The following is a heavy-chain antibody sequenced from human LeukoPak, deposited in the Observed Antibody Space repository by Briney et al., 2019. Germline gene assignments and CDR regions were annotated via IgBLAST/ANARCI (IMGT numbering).Heavy chain of an antibody. D-gene: IGHD3-9*01. J-gene: IGHJ3*02. CDR3: AREGIELRYFDAFDI. V-gene: IGHV1-69*05. CDR1: GYTFTSYG. Sequence: ASVKVSCKASGYTFTSYGISWVRQAPGQGLEWMGGIIPIFGTANYAQKFQGRVTITTDESTSTAYMELSSLRSEDTAVYYCAREGIELRYFDAFDIWGQGTMVTVSS. CDR2: IIPIFGTA.